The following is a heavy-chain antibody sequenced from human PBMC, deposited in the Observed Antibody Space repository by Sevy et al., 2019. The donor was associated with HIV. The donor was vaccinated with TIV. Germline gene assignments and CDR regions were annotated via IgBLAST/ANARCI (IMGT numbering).Heavy chain of an antibody. CDR3: ARGGGSGWYYFDS. Sequence: ASVKVSCKASGGTISRDGISWVRQAPGQGLEWMGGIISFFDMTNYAQKFQGRVTISADESTSTAYMELSSLRFEDTAVYYCARGGGSGWYYFDSWGQGTLVTVSS. V-gene: IGHV1-69*13. J-gene: IGHJ4*02. D-gene: IGHD6-19*01. CDR2: IISFFDMT. CDR1: GGTISRDG.